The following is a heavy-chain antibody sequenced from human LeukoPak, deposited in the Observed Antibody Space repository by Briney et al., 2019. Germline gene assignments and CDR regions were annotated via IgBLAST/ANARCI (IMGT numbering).Heavy chain of an antibody. J-gene: IGHJ4*02. Sequence: GGSLRLSCAASGFTFSSYAMSWVRQAPGKGLEWVSAISGSGGSTYYADSVKGRFTISRDNSKNTLYLQMNSLRAEDTAVYYCAKDRRGSIAAAGKILDYWGQGTLVTVSS. CDR2: ISGSGGST. D-gene: IGHD6-13*01. CDR3: AKDRRGSIAAAGKILDY. CDR1: GFTFSSYA. V-gene: IGHV3-23*01.